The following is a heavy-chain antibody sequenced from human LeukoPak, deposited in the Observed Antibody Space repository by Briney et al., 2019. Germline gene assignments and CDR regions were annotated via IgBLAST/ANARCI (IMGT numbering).Heavy chain of an antibody. CDR2: INHSGST. CDR1: GGSFSGYY. Sequence: SETLSLTCAVYGGSFSGYYWSWIRQPPGKGLEWIGEINHSGSTSYNPSLKSRVTISVDTSKNQFSLKLSSVTAADTAVYYCARGEGQLWSYYFDYWGQGTLVTVSS. V-gene: IGHV4-34*01. J-gene: IGHJ4*02. CDR3: ARGEGQLWSYYFDY. D-gene: IGHD5-18*01.